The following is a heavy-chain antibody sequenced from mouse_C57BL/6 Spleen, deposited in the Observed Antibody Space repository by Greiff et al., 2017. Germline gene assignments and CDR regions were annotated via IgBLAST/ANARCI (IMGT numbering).Heavy chain of an antibody. CDR2: IDPENGDT. CDR1: GFNIKDDY. Sequence: VQLQQSGAELVRPGASVKLSCTASGFNIKDDYMHWVKQRPEQGLEWIGWIDPENGDTEYASKFQGKATITADTSSNTAYLQLSSLTSEDTAVYYCTTPYGSSWGFAYWGQGTLVTVSA. CDR3: TTPYGSSWGFAY. D-gene: IGHD1-1*01. V-gene: IGHV14-4*01. J-gene: IGHJ3*01.